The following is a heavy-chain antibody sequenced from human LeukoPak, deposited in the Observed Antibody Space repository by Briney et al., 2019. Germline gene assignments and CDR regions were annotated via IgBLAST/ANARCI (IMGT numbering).Heavy chain of an antibody. D-gene: IGHD7-27*01. Sequence: GASVKVSCKVSGYTLTELSMHWVRQAPGKGLEWMGGFDPEDGETIYAQKFQGRVTITADESTSTAYMELSSLRSEDTAVYYCARRWGAHGFDPWGQGTLVTVSS. CDR2: FDPEDGET. CDR1: GYTLTELS. V-gene: IGHV1-24*01. J-gene: IGHJ5*02. CDR3: ARRWGAHGFDP.